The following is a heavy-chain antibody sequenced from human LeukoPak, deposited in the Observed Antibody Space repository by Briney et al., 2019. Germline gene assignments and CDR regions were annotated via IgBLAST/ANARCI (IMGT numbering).Heavy chain of an antibody. D-gene: IGHD2-15*01. CDR2: ISAYNGNT. Sequence: GASVKVSCKASGYTFTSYGISWVRQAPGQGLEWMGWISAYNGNTNYAQKLQGRVTMTTDTSTSTAYMELRSLRSDDTAVYYCARVAVVAATTPDAFDIWGQGTMVTVSS. V-gene: IGHV1-18*01. CDR1: GYTFTSYG. J-gene: IGHJ3*02. CDR3: ARVAVVAATTPDAFDI.